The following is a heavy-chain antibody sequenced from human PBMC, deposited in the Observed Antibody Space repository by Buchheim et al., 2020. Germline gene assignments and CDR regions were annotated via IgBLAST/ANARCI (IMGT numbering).Heavy chain of an antibody. Sequence: QVQLVESGGGVVQPGRSLRLSCAASGFTFSSYAMHWVRQAPGKGLEWVAVISYDGSNKYYAASVKGRFTISRDNSKNTLYLQMNSLRAEDTAVYYCARDMTKYYYYYGMDVWGQGTT. D-gene: IGHD4-11*01. J-gene: IGHJ6*02. CDR1: GFTFSSYA. V-gene: IGHV3-30-3*01. CDR3: ARDMTKYYYYYGMDV. CDR2: ISYDGSNK.